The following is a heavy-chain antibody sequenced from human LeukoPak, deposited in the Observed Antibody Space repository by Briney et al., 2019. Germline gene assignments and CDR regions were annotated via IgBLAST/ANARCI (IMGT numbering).Heavy chain of an antibody. Sequence: SETLPLTCTVSGGSISSGGYYWSWIRQHPGKGLEWIGYIYYSGSTYYNPSLKSRVTISVDTSKNQFSLKLSSVTAADTAVYYCARRPLLPAAHFDYWGQGTLVTVSS. CDR2: IYYSGST. CDR1: GGSISSGGYY. CDR3: ARRPLLPAAHFDY. V-gene: IGHV4-31*03. J-gene: IGHJ4*02. D-gene: IGHD2-2*01.